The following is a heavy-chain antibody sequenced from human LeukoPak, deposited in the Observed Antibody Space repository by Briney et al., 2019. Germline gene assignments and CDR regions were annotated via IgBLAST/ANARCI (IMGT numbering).Heavy chain of an antibody. CDR3: ARDRYSSGWYPLNYCYYGMDV. D-gene: IGHD6-19*01. CDR2: TYYRSKWYN. Sequence: SQTLSLTCAISGDSVSSNSAAWNWIRQSPSRGLEWLGRTYYRSKWYNDYAVSVKSRITINPDTSKNQFSLQLNSVTPEDTAVYYCARDRYSSGWYPLNYCYYGMDVWGQGTTVTVSS. V-gene: IGHV6-1*01. J-gene: IGHJ6*02. CDR1: GDSVSSNSAA.